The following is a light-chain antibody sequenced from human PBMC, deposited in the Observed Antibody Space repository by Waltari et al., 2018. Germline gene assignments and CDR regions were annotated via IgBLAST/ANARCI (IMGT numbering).Light chain of an antibody. CDR3: QQRSNWPSIT. CDR1: QSVSSY. CDR2: DAS. Sequence: EIVLTQSPATLSLSPGERATLSCRASQSVSSYLAWYQQKPGQAPRLLIYDASNRATGILARFSGSGSGTDFTLTISSLEPEDCAVYYCQQRSNWPSITFGQGTRLEIK. V-gene: IGKV3-11*01. J-gene: IGKJ5*01.